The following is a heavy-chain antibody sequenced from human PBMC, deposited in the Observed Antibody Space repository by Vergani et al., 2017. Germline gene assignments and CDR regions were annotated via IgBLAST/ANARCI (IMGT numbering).Heavy chain of an antibody. J-gene: IGHJ3*02. CDR3: ARPLGGLGYDFWSGYYANDAFDI. CDR1: GFTFSSYS. Sequence: EVQLVESGGGLVKPGGSLRLSCAASGFTFSSYSMNWVRQAPGKGLEWVSSISSSSSYIYYADSVKGRFTISRDNAKNSLYLQMNSLRAEDTAVYYCARPLGGLGYDFWSGYYANDAFDIWGQGTMVTVSS. V-gene: IGHV3-21*01. D-gene: IGHD3-3*01. CDR2: ISSSSSYI.